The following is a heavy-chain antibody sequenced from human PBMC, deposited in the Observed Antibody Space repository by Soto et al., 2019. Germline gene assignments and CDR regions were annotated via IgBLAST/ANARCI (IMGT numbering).Heavy chain of an antibody. Sequence: GGSLRLSCAASGFTFSSYGMHWVRQAPGKGLEWVAVISYDGSNKYYADSVKGRFTISRGNSKNTLYLQMNSLRAEDTAVYYCAKENSGYTSGWYYFDYWGRGTLGTISS. CDR1: GFTFSSYG. CDR2: ISYDGSNK. D-gene: IGHD6-19*01. CDR3: AKENSGYTSGWYYFDY. V-gene: IGHV3-30*18. J-gene: IGHJ4*02.